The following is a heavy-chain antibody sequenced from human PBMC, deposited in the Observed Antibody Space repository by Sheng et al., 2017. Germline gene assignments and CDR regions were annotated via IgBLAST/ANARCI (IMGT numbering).Heavy chain of an antibody. CDR1: GYTFTSYY. J-gene: IGHJ4*02. CDR3: ARDLFGYLDY. D-gene: IGHD5-12*01. V-gene: IGHV1-46*01. CDR2: INPSGGGST. Sequence: QVQLLQSGAEVKKPGASVKVSCKASGYTFTSYYMHWVRQAPGQGLEWMGIINPSGGGSTRYAQKFQGRVTMTRDTSTSTVYMYLSSLRSEDTAVYYCARDLFGYLDYLGPGNP.